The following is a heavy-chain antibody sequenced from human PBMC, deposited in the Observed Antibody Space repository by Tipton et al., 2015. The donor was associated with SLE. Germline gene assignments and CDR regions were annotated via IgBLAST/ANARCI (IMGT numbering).Heavy chain of an antibody. CDR1: GYTFTSYD. CDR3: ARDHDFWREPQSAFVV. D-gene: IGHD3-3*01. J-gene: IGHJ3*01. CDR2: MNPNSGNT. Sequence: QLVQSGAEVKKPGASVKVSCKASGYTFTSYDINWVRQATGQGLEWMGWMNPNSGNTGYAQKFQGRVTMTRNTSISTAYMELSSLRSEDTAVYYCARDHDFWREPQSAFVVWRLVTLVPVTS. V-gene: IGHV1-8*01.